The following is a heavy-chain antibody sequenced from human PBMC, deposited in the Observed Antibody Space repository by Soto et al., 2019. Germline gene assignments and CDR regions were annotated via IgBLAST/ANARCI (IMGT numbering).Heavy chain of an antibody. CDR1: GFNFHDFA. CDR3: AKLSRNNGLDP. J-gene: IGHJ5*02. D-gene: IGHD1-20*01. CDR2: ISYDGTNE. Sequence: AGGSLRLSCAASGFNFHDFAIHWVRQAPGQWLEWVAFISYDGTNEYYADSVKGRFAISRDKFNNTVILQMNSLRPEDTAMYFRAKLSRNNGLDPWGRGXLVTVYS. V-gene: IGHV3-30*09.